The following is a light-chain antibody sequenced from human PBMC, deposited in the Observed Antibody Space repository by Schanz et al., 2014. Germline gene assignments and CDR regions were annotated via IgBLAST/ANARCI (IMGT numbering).Light chain of an antibody. V-gene: IGLV2-11*01. CDR1: SSDVGGYDY. J-gene: IGLJ3*02. CDR2: DVT. CDR3: SSYTGSSTQV. Sequence: QSALTQPRSVSGSPGQSVTISCTGTSSDVGGYDYVSWYQQHPGKAPRLLIYDVTKRPSGVSDRFSGSKSGNTASLTISGLQAEDEADYYCSSYTGSSTQVFGGGTKLTVL.